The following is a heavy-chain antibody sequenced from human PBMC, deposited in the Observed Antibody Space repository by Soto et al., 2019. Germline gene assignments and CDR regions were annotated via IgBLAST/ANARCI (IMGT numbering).Heavy chain of an antibody. Sequence: VQLVQSGAEVKEPGASVKVSCKASGYTFTSYGISWVRQAPGQGLDWMGWISAYNGNTNYAQKLQGRVTMTTDTSTSTAYIELRSLRSDDTAVYYCAGDGGVQARFDPWGQGTLVTVSS. J-gene: IGHJ5*02. D-gene: IGHD2-8*02. CDR2: ISAYNGNT. CDR3: AGDGGVQARFDP. CDR1: GYTFTSYG. V-gene: IGHV1-18*01.